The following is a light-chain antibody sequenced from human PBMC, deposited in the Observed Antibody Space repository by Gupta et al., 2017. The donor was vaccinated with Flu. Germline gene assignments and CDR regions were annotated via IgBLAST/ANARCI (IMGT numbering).Light chain of an antibody. CDR1: SSDVGGYNY. J-gene: IGLJ1*01. CDR3: GSWEGSSALWV. Sequence: QSALTQPASVSGSPGQSITIPCIGTSSDVGGYNYVSWYQQHPGKAPKLMIYRVSNRPSGVSNRFSGSKSGNTASLAITGLQAEDEADYYCGSWEGSSALWVFGTGTKVTVL. CDR2: RVS. V-gene: IGLV2-14*01.